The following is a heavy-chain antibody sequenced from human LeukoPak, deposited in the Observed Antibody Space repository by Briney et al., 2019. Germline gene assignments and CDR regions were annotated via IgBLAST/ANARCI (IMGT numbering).Heavy chain of an antibody. CDR3: VRDPAPSSNWGFDY. J-gene: IGHJ4*02. Sequence: QPGRSLRLSCAASGFTFDDYAMHWVRQAPGKGLEWVSGISWNSGSIGYADSVKGRFTISRDNAKNSLYLQMNSLRAEDTAVYYCVRDPAPSSNWGFDYWGQGTLVTVSS. CDR2: ISWNSGSI. D-gene: IGHD6-13*01. CDR1: GFTFDDYA. V-gene: IGHV3-9*01.